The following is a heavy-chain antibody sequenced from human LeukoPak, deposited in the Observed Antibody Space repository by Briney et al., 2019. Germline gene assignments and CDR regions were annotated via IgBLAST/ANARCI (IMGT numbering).Heavy chain of an antibody. CDR3: ARCLSGYERDAFDI. V-gene: IGHV5-51*01. Sequence: GESLKISCSRSLYSFTYYWIGWVRQMPGKGLEWMGMIYPGDSDTKYSPSFQGHVTISGDKSISTAYLQWSSVKASDSAMYYCARCLSGYERDAFDIWGQGTMVTVSS. CDR1: LYSFTYYW. D-gene: IGHD5-12*01. CDR2: IYPGDSDT. J-gene: IGHJ3*02.